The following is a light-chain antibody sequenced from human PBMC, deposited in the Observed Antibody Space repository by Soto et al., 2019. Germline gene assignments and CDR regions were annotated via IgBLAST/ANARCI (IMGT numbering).Light chain of an antibody. CDR2: GAS. CDR3: QHYGNSPLT. J-gene: IGKJ5*01. Sequence: EIVLTQSPGTLSLSPGEGATLSCRAIQSVSSYLAWYQQKPGQAPRLLIYGASSRATGIPDRFSGSGSGTDFTLTISRLEPEDFAVYYCQHYGNSPLTFGQGTRLEI. CDR1: QSVSSY. V-gene: IGKV3-20*01.